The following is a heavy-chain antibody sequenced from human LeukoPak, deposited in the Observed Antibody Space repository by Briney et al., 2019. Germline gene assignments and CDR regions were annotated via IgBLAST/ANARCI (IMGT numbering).Heavy chain of an antibody. Sequence: GGSLRLSCAASGFTFGSNAMSWVRQAPGKGLEWVSVISVSGSRAYYADFVKGRFTVSRDNSKNTVLLQMNSLRVEDTAVYYCTKDHDGMHAWGQGTTVTVSS. V-gene: IGHV3-23*01. J-gene: IGHJ6*02. CDR3: TKDHDGMHA. CDR2: ISVSGSRA. CDR1: GFTFGSNA.